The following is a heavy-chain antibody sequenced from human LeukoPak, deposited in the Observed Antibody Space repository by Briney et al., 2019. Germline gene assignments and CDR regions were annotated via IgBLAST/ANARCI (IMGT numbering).Heavy chain of an antibody. J-gene: IGHJ4*02. CDR1: GGSISSYH. D-gene: IGHD6-6*01. CDR3: AGNEYSSSSPTFFDY. CDR2: INHSGST. Sequence: SETLSLTCTVSGGSISSYHWSWIRQPPGKGLEWIGEINHSGSTNYNPSLKSRVTISVDTSKNQFSLKLSSVTAADTAVYYCAGNEYSSSSPTFFDYWGQGTLVTVSS. V-gene: IGHV4-34*01.